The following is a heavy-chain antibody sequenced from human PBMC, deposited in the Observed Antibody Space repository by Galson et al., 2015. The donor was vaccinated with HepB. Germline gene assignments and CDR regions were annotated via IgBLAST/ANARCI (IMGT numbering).Heavy chain of an antibody. D-gene: IGHD3-22*01. CDR3: AHPMPDYYYTSGYPPYGMAV. CDR2: IIPIFGTA. Sequence: SVKVSCKASGGTFSSYAISWVRQAPGQGLEWMGGIIPIFGTANYAQKFQGRVTITADESTSTAYMELSSLRSEDTAVYYCAHPMPDYYYTSGYPPYGMAVWGQGTTVTVSS. V-gene: IGHV1-69*13. CDR1: GGTFSSYA. J-gene: IGHJ6*02.